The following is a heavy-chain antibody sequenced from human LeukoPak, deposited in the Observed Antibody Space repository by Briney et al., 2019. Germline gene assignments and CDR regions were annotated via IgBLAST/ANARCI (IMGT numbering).Heavy chain of an antibody. CDR1: GFTFSSYS. V-gene: IGHV3-48*01. D-gene: IGHD3-22*01. CDR2: ISSSSSTI. CDR3: AREGNWYDSSGYYYDGRVGGVDY. J-gene: IGHJ4*02. Sequence: RPGGSLRPSCAASGFTFSSYSINWVRQAPGKGLEWVSYISSSSSTIYYADSVKGRFTISRDNAKNSLYLQMNSLRAEDTAVYYCAREGNWYDSSGYYYDGRVGGVDYWGQGTLVTVSS.